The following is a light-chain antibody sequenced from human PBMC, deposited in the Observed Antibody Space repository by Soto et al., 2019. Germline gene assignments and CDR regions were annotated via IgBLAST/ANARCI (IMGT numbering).Light chain of an antibody. J-gene: IGKJ1*01. V-gene: IGKV3-20*01. Sequence: EIVLTQSPGTLSLSPGEGATLSCRASQSVSSSYLAWYQQNRGQAPRLLIYGASTRATDTQDRFSGSGSGTDFTLTITRLEPEDFAVYYCQQYGSSRWTFGQGTKVEIK. CDR1: QSVSSSY. CDR3: QQYGSSRWT. CDR2: GAS.